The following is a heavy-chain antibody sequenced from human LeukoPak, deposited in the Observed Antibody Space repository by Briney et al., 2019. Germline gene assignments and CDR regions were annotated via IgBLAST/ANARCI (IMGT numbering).Heavy chain of an antibody. D-gene: IGHD1-26*01. J-gene: IGHJ4*02. CDR2: ISGSGGST. Sequence: GGTLRLSCAASGFTFSSYGMSWVRQAPGKGLEWVAAISGSGGSTYYADSVKGRFTISRDNSKNTLYLQMNSLRAEDTAVYYCAKVKRGATDYWGQGTLVTVSS. CDR1: GFTFSSYG. V-gene: IGHV3-23*01. CDR3: AKVKRGATDY.